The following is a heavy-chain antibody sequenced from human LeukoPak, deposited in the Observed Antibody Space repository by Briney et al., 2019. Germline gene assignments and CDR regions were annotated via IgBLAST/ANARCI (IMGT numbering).Heavy chain of an antibody. D-gene: IGHD3-9*01. Sequence: PSETLSLTCTVSGGSITNYHWNWIRQPPGKGLEWIAYFYYSGSTHYNPSLRSRVTMSTDTSKNQFSLKLSSVTAADTAIYYCARQDYDTATGYGGSDYWGQGTLVTVSS. J-gene: IGHJ4*02. V-gene: IGHV4-59*01. CDR2: FYYSGST. CDR1: GGSITNYH. CDR3: ARQDYDTATGYGGSDY.